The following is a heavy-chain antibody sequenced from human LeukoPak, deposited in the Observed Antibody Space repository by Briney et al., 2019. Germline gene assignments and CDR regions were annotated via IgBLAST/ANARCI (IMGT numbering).Heavy chain of an antibody. D-gene: IGHD6-19*01. CDR1: VVSFSSYA. J-gene: IGHJ4*02. V-gene: IGHV3-23*01. Sequence: GGSLRLSCAASVVSFSSYAMSWVRPAPGKGLEWVSAISGSVSRAYYADSVRGRFTSSRDNSKNTLYMQMTSQRADDTAVYYCANVLTSSGWYFGDPRLDYWGQGTLVTVVS. CDR2: ISGSVSRA. CDR3: ANVLTSSGWYFGDPRLDY.